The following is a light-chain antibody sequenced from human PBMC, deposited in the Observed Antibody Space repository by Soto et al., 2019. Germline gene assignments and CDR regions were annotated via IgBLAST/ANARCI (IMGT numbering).Light chain of an antibody. CDR1: ISDAGSHNF. V-gene: IGLV2-23*02. Sequence: QSVLTQPASVSGSPGQSITISCTGTISDAGSHNFVSWYQQRPGKAPKLMIFEVTKRPSGVSSRFSASKSGNTASLTISGVQAEDEAEYYCCSYAGTTTWVFGGGTKVTVL. CDR3: CSYAGTTTWV. CDR2: EVT. J-gene: IGLJ2*01.